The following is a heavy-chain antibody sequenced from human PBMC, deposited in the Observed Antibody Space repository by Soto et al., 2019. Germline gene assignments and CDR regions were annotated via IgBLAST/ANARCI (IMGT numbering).Heavy chain of an antibody. Sequence: GGSLRLCCVVSGFTFSTYWMSWVRQAPGKGLEWVANIKEDGSEKYYLDSVKGRFTIYRDNAKNSLYLQMNSLRAEDTAVYYCARDKVVGPTTLDYWGQGTLVTAPQ. D-gene: IGHD1-26*01. CDR2: IKEDGSEK. CDR3: ARDKVVGPTTLDY. J-gene: IGHJ4*02. V-gene: IGHV3-7*03. CDR1: GFTFSTYW.